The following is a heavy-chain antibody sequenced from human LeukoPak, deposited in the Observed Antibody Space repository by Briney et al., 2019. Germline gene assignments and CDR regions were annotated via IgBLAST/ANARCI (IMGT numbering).Heavy chain of an antibody. Sequence: PGGSLRLSCAASGFTFSSYAMSWVRQAPGKGLEWVSSISNSGGSKYYADSVKGRFTISRDNSKNTLYLQMNSLGAEDTAVYYCAKERVATSDYWGQGTLVTVPS. CDR1: GFTFSSYA. CDR2: ISNSGGSK. D-gene: IGHD5-12*01. J-gene: IGHJ4*02. CDR3: AKERVATSDY. V-gene: IGHV3-23*01.